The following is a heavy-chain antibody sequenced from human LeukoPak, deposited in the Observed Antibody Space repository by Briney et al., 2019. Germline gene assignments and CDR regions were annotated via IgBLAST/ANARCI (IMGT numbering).Heavy chain of an antibody. V-gene: IGHV3-30*18. CDR1: GLTLITYG. CDR2: ISYDGSNK. Sequence: GGSLNLSCEALGLTLITYGWTWFRKAPGKGLEWVPVISYDGSNKYYADSVKGRFTISRDNSKNTLYLQMNSLRADDTAVYYCAKGSAAARPYYFEYWGQGSPVTVSS. J-gene: IGHJ4*02. D-gene: IGHD3-16*01. CDR3: AKGSAAARPYYFEY.